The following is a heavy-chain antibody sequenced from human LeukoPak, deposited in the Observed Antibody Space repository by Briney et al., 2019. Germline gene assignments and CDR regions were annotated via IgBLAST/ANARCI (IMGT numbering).Heavy chain of an antibody. Sequence: GASVKVSCKASGYTFIRYYIHWVRQAPGQGLEWMGIVNPSGDSTNYAQKFQGRVTMTRDTSTSTAYMELSSLRSEDTAVYYCARGPAANYYDSSGYSNYWGQGTLVTVSS. CDR3: ARGPAANYYDSSGYSNY. V-gene: IGHV1-46*01. CDR2: VNPSGDST. J-gene: IGHJ4*02. D-gene: IGHD3-22*01. CDR1: GYTFIRYY.